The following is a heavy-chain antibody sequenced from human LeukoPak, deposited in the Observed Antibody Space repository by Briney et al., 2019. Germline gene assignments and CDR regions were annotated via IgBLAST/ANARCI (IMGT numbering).Heavy chain of an antibody. J-gene: IGHJ5*02. CDR2: INHSGST. CDR1: GGSFSGYY. V-gene: IGHV4-34*01. Sequence: PSETLSLTCAVYGGSFSGYYWSWIRQPPGKGLEWIGEINHSGSTNYNPSLKGRVTISVDTSKTQFSLKLSSVTAADTAVYYCARVASDYGGNYVWFDPWGQGTLVTVSS. CDR3: ARVASDYGGNYVWFDP. D-gene: IGHD4-23*01.